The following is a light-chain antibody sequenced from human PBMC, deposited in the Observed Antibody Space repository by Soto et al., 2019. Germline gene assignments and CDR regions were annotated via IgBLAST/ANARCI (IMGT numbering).Light chain of an antibody. V-gene: IGKV1-39*01. Sequence: DIQMTQSPSALSASVGDRVTISCRASQRISNYVNWYQHKPGKAPALLIYAASSLQSGVPSRFSGSGSGTDFTLTISSLQPEDVATYYCQQSYSTPPVTFGGGTKVEIK. CDR1: QRISNY. CDR2: AAS. CDR3: QQSYSTPPVT. J-gene: IGKJ4*01.